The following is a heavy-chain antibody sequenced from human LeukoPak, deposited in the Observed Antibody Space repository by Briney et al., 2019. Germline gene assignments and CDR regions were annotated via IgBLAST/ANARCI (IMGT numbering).Heavy chain of an antibody. CDR1: GFTVSSNY. CDR3: ARDPGFDYGLDV. V-gene: IGHV3-66*01. J-gene: IGHJ6*02. CDR2: IYSGGST. Sequence: GGSLRLSCAASGFTVSSNYMSWVRQAPGKGLEWVSVIYSGGSTYYADSVKGRFTISRDNSKNTLYLQMNSLRAEDTAVYYCARDPGFDYGLDVWGQGTTVSVSS.